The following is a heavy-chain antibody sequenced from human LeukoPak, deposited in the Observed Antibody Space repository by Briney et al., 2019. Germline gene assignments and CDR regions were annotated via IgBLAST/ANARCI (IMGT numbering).Heavy chain of an antibody. CDR2: INPNSGGT. CDR1: GYTFTGYY. Sequence: ASVKVSCKAAGYTFTGYYMFWVRQAPGQGLEWMGRINPNSGGTNYAQTFQGRVTMTRDPSISTAYMELSRLRSDDTAVYYCARGYCSGGSCYSVENWFDPWGQGTLVTVSS. CDR3: ARGYCSGGSCYSVENWFDP. D-gene: IGHD2-15*01. J-gene: IGHJ5*02. V-gene: IGHV1-2*06.